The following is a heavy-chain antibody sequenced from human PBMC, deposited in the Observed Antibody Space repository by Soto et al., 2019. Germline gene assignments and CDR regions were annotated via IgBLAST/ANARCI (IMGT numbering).Heavy chain of an antibody. CDR1: GGSISSYY. D-gene: IGHD5-18*01. Sequence: SETLSLTCTVSGGSISSYYWSWIRQPPGKGLEWIGYIYYSGSTYYNPSLKSRVTISVDTSKNQFSLKLSSVTAADTAVYYCACIFSGGYGYGFYYYGMDVWGQGATVTVSS. J-gene: IGHJ6*02. V-gene: IGHV4-59*04. CDR3: ACIFSGGYGYGFYYYGMDV. CDR2: IYYSGST.